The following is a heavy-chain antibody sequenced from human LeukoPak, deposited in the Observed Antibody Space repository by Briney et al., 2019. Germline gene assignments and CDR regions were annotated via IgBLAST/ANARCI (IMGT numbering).Heavy chain of an antibody. CDR3: ARPTVPATWWFDP. D-gene: IGHD4-17*01. CDR2: INPNNGGT. V-gene: IGHV1-2*02. CDR1: GYTFTGYY. J-gene: IGHJ5*02. Sequence: ASVKVSCKASGYTFTGYYMHWVRQAPGQGLEWMGWINPNNGGTNYAQKSQGRVTMTRDTSISTAYMELSRLRADDTAVYYCARPTVPATWWFDPWGQGSLVTVSS.